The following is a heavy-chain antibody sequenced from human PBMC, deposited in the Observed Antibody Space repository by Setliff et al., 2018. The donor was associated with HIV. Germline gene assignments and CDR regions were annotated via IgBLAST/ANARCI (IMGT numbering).Heavy chain of an antibody. V-gene: IGHV4-34*01. Sequence: PSETLSLTCAVYGESFSGYYWTWIRQPPGKGLEWIGEINHSGSTNYNMSLWSRVTISVDTSKNQFSLKLSSVTAADTAMYYCARGRVDIVVTDYLDVWGKGTTVTVSS. D-gene: IGHD2-21*01. CDR3: ARGRVDIVVTDYLDV. J-gene: IGHJ6*03. CDR2: INHSGST. CDR1: GESFSGYY.